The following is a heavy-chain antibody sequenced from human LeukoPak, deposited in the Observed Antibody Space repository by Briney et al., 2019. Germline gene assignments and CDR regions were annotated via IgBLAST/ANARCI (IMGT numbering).Heavy chain of an antibody. J-gene: IGHJ4*02. CDR1: GYTFTNYY. CDR2: INPNSGGT. Sequence: ASVKVSCKASGYTFTNYYIHWVRQAPGQGLEWMGWINPNSGGTNYAQKFQGWVTMTRDTSISTAYMELSRLRSDDTAVYYCARGTLTHSRRGSFLDYWGQGTLVTVSS. CDR3: ARGTLTHSRRGSFLDY. D-gene: IGHD1-26*01. V-gene: IGHV1-2*04.